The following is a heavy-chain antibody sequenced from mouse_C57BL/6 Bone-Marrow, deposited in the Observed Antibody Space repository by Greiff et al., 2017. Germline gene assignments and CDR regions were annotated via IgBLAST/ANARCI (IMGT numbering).Heavy chain of an antibody. CDR3: ARRGYSNNDWYFDV. D-gene: IGHD2-5*01. CDR1: GYTFTDYY. Sequence: VKLVESGAELVRPGASVKLSCKASGYTFTDYYINWVKQRPGQGLEWIARIYPGSGNTYYNEKFKGKATLTAEKSSSTAYMQLSSLTSEDSAVYFCARRGYSNNDWYFDVWGTGTTVTVSS. CDR2: IYPGSGNT. V-gene: IGHV1-76*01. J-gene: IGHJ1*03.